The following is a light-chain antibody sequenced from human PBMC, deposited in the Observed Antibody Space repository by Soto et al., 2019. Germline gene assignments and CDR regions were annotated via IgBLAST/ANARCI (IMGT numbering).Light chain of an antibody. J-gene: IGKJ1*01. CDR2: DAS. CDR1: QSVSGW. V-gene: IGKV1-5*01. Sequence: DIPMTQSPSTLSASVGDRVTITCRASQSVSGWLAWYHQKPGKAPKLLIHDASSLESGVPSRFSGSGSGTEFTLTISSLQPDDFATYYCQHYNSYPPTFGQGTRVEI. CDR3: QHYNSYPPT.